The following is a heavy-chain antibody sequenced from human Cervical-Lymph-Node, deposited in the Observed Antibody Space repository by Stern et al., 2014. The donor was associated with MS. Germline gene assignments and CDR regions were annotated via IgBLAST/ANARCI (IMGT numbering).Heavy chain of an antibody. CDR3: ATSRGDDWFGLQY. D-gene: IGHD2-21*02. Sequence: QLVQSGAEVKQPGESLKISCKGSGYSFSGLWIGWVRQMPGKGLEWMGISYPGDSDTRYSPSFRGQVTISADKSISTAYLQWSSLKASDSAMYYCATSRGDDWFGLQYWGQGTLVTVSS. V-gene: IGHV5-51*01. CDR2: SYPGDSDT. CDR1: GYSFSGLW. J-gene: IGHJ4*02.